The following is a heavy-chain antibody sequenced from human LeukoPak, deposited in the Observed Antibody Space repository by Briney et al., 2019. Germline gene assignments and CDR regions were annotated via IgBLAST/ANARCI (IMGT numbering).Heavy chain of an antibody. CDR1: GSSISSYY. Sequence: SETLSLTCTVSGSSISSYYWSWIRQPPGKGLEWIGYIYYSGSTKYNPSLKSRVTISVDTSKNQFSLKLSSVTAADTAVYYCARDYGGKSGPTFDYWGQGTLVTVSS. D-gene: IGHD4-17*01. J-gene: IGHJ4*02. CDR2: IYYSGST. CDR3: ARDYGGKSGPTFDY. V-gene: IGHV4-59*01.